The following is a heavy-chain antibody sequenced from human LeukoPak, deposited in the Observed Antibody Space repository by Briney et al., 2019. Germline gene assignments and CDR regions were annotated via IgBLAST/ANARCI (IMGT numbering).Heavy chain of an antibody. CDR2: MNPNSGGT. CDR1: GYAFTSYD. V-gene: IGHV1-2*02. CDR3: ARSPHILTGENFDY. J-gene: IGHJ4*02. Sequence: ASVKVSCKASGYAFTSYDINWVRQATGQGLEWMGWMNPNSGGTNYAQKFQGRVTMTRDTSITTAYMEMSRLRSDDTALYYCARSPHILTGENFDYWGQGTLVTVSS. D-gene: IGHD3-9*01.